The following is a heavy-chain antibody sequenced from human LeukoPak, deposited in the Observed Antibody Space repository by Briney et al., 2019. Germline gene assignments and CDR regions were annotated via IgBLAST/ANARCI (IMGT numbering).Heavy chain of an antibody. V-gene: IGHV1-69*13. J-gene: IGHJ3*02. D-gene: IGHD3-10*01. CDR3: ARDNPGIWRAFDI. Sequence: GASVKVSCKASGGTFSSYAISWVRQAPGQGLEWMGGIIPIFGTANYAQKFQGRVTITADESTSTAYMELSSLRSEDTAVYYCARDNPGIWRAFDIWGQGTMVTVSS. CDR2: IIPIFGTA. CDR1: GGTFSSYA.